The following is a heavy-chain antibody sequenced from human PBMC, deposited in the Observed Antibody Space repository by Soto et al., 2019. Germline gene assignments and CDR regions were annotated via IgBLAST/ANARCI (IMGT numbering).Heavy chain of an antibody. CDR2: INHSGST. J-gene: IGHJ4*02. Sequence: SETLSLTCSVYGGSFSGYYWSWVRQPPGKGLEWIGEINHSGSTNYNPSLKNRVTISVDTSKNQFSLKLSSVTAADTAVYYCARGRTAYAAYYCDSSGYYRYWGQGTLVTVSS. CDR3: ARGRTAYAAYYCDSSGYYRY. CDR1: GGSFSGYY. D-gene: IGHD3-22*01. V-gene: IGHV4-34*01.